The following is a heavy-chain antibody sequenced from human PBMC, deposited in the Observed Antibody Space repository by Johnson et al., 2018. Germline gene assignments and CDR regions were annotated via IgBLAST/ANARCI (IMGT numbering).Heavy chain of an antibody. D-gene: IGHD5-12*01. V-gene: IGHV3-66*01. Sequence: VQLVESGGGLVQPGGSLRLSCAASGFTVSSNYMSWVRQAPGKGLEWVSVIYSGGSTYYADSVKGRFSISRDNAKTSLYLQMNSLRAEDTAVYYCARTYQWLRFSHDAFDIWGQGTMVIVSS. CDR3: ARTYQWLRFSHDAFDI. J-gene: IGHJ3*02. CDR1: GFTVSSNY. CDR2: IYSGGST.